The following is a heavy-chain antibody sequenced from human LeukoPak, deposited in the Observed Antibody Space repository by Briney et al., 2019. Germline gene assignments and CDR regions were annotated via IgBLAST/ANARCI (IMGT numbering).Heavy chain of an antibody. CDR2: MNPNSGNT. J-gene: IGHJ6*03. CDR1: GYTFTSYD. D-gene: IGHD3-3*01. V-gene: IGHV1-8*03. Sequence: ASVKVSCKASGYTFTSYDINWVRQATGQGLEWMGWMNPNSGNTGYAQRFQGRVTITRNTSISTAYMELSSLRSEDTAVYYCARAIGNYDFWSGYPTYYYYYMDVWGKGTTVTVSS. CDR3: ARAIGNYDFWSGYPTYYYYYMDV.